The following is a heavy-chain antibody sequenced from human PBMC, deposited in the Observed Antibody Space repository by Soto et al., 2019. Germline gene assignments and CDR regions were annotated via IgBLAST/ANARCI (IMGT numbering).Heavy chain of an antibody. CDR1: GGTFSSYA. D-gene: IGHD2-15*01. V-gene: IGHV1-69*12. Sequence: QVQLVQSGAEVKKPGSSVKVSCKASGGTFSSYAISWVRQAPGQGLEWMGGIIPIFGTANYAQKFQGRVTITADEATSTAYMELSSLSSEDTAVYYCARHSCCSTPNSCSGMDVWGQGTTVTVSS. CDR2: IIPIFGTA. CDR3: ARHSCCSTPNSCSGMDV. J-gene: IGHJ6*02.